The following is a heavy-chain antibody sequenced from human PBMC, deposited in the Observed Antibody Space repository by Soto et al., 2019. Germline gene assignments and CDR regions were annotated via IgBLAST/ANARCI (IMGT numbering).Heavy chain of an antibody. Sequence: EVQLLESGGGLVQPGGSLRVSCAASGFTFRTFVMSWVRQAPGKGLEWVSAIRGSGGETFYADSVKGRFTISRDNSKNTLYLQMNSLRDEDTALYFCAQDRGWGVVSPSHDSWGQGTLVTASS. D-gene: IGHD3-3*01. CDR2: IRGSGGET. J-gene: IGHJ4*02. CDR3: AQDRGWGVVSPSHDS. V-gene: IGHV3-23*01. CDR1: GFTFRTFV.